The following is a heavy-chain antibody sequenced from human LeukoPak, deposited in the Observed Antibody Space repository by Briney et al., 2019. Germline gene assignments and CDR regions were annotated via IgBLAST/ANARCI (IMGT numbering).Heavy chain of an antibody. CDR1: GSIFTSYW. J-gene: IGHJ4*02. D-gene: IGHD3-16*02. V-gene: IGHV5-10-1*01. CDR2: IDPSDSYT. CDR3: ATTYYDYVWGSYRYDVRQFDY. Sequence: PGASLLISCEGAGSIFTSYWISWGRQVPGEGLEWMGRIDPSDSYTNYSPSFQGHVTISAYKSISTAYLHCGSLKASDTAMYYCATTYYDYVWGSYRYDVRQFDYWGQGTLVTVSS.